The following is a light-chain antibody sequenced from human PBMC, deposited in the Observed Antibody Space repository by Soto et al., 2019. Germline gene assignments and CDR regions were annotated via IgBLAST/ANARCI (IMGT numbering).Light chain of an antibody. Sequence: DIQMTQSPSTLSVSVGDRVTITCRASQTISSYLNWYQQKPGKAPKLLIYFASSLQSGVPSRFRGSGSGTDFTLTISSLQPEDFATYYCQQANSFPWTFGQGTKVDIK. CDR2: FAS. CDR3: QQANSFPWT. CDR1: QTISSY. J-gene: IGKJ1*01. V-gene: IGKV1-39*01.